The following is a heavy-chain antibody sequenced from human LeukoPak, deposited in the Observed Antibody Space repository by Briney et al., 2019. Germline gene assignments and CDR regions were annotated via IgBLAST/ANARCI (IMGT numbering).Heavy chain of an antibody. D-gene: IGHD3-3*01. Sequence: SETLSLTCTVSGGSISPSNYYWAWIRQPPGKGLEWIASINYSGTTYYNPSLKSRVTISVDTSENHFSLRLNSVTAADTAVYYCVKIGDEGGGFYRYWGQGTLVTVSS. V-gene: IGHV4-39*02. CDR3: VKIGDEGGGFYRY. CDR2: INYSGTT. CDR1: GGSISPSNYY. J-gene: IGHJ4*02.